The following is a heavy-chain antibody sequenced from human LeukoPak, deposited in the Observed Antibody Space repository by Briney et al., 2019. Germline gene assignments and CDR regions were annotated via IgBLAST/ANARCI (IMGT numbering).Heavy chain of an antibody. D-gene: IGHD3-22*01. CDR1: GFTFSSYS. Sequence: GGSLRLSCAASGFTFSSYSMNWVRQAPGKGLEWVSSISSSSSYIYYADSVKGRFTISRDNAKNSLYLQMNSLRAEDTAVYYCAREGYYDSSGYPFGYWGQGTLVTVSS. CDR2: ISSSSSYI. J-gene: IGHJ4*02. CDR3: AREGYYDSSGYPFGY. V-gene: IGHV3-21*01.